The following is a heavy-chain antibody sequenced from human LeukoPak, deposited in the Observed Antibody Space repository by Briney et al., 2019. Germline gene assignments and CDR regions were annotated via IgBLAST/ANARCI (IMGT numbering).Heavy chain of an antibody. V-gene: IGHV4-39*07. CDR1: GDSISSSSSY. CDR3: ATHPGRFGELAPEGDV. D-gene: IGHD3-10*01. J-gene: IGHJ6*04. CDR2: IYYSGST. Sequence: KPSETLSLTCTVSGDSISSSSSYWGWIRQPPGKGLEWIGSIYYSGSTYYNPSLKSRVTISVDTSKNQFSLKLSSVTAADTAVYYCATHPGRFGELAPEGDVWGKGTTVTVSS.